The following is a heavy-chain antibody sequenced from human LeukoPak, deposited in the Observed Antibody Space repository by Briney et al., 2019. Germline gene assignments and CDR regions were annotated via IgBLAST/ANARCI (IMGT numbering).Heavy chain of an antibody. D-gene: IGHD3-10*01. V-gene: IGHV4-31*03. J-gene: IGHJ5*02. Sequence: SETLSLTCTVSGGSISSGGYYWIWIRQHPGKGLEWIGYIYYSGSTYYNPSLKSRVTISVDTSKNQFSLKLSSVTAADTAVYYCARYGSGSYGEPNWFDPWGQGTLVTVSS. CDR2: IYYSGST. CDR1: GGSISSGGYY. CDR3: ARYGSGSYGEPNWFDP.